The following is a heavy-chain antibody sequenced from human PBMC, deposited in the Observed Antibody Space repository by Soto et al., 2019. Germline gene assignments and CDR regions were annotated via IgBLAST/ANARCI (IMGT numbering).Heavy chain of an antibody. CDR3: ARDSNYYDSSGYYLSTGSSAYFDY. CDR2: ISSSSSYI. D-gene: IGHD3-22*01. V-gene: IGHV3-21*01. Sequence: GGSLRLSCAASGFTFSSYSMNWVRQAPGKGLEWVSSISSSSSYIYYADSVKGRFTISRDNAKNSLYLQMDSLRAEDTAVYYCARDSNYYDSSGYYLSTGSSAYFDYWGQGTLVTVPS. J-gene: IGHJ4*02. CDR1: GFTFSSYS.